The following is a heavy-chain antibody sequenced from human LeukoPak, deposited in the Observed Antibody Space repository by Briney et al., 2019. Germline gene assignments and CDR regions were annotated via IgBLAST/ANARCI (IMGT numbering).Heavy chain of an antibody. Sequence: ASVKVSCKASGGTFSSYTICWVRQAPGQGLEWMGRIIPILGIANYAQKFQGRVTITADKSTSTAYMELRRLRSENTAVYYCARRSYDSSGYYYYYYGMDVWGQGTTVTVSS. CDR3: ARRSYDSSGYYYYYYGMDV. D-gene: IGHD3-22*01. J-gene: IGHJ6*02. CDR2: IIPILGIA. CDR1: GGTFSSYT. V-gene: IGHV1-69*02.